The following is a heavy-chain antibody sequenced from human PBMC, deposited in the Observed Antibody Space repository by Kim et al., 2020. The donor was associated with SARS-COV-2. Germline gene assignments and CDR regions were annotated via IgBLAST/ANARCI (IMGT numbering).Heavy chain of an antibody. D-gene: IGHD2-2*01. Sequence: SETLSLTCTVSGGSISTYYWSWIRQPPRKGLEWIGYIYYSGSTNYNPSLKSRVTISVDTSKNQFSLKLSSVTAADTAMYYCARGGDGYCSSTSCYYYYY. CDR1: GGSISTYY. V-gene: IGHV4-59*01. J-gene: IGHJ6*03. CDR2: IYYSGST. CDR3: ARGGDGYCSSTSCYYYYY.